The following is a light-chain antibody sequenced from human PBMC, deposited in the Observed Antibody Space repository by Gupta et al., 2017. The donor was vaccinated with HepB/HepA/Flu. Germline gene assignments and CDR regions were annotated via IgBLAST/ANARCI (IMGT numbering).Light chain of an antibody. CDR3: QQGSHWPIT. CDR2: DAF. J-gene: IGKJ5*01. V-gene: IGKV3-11*01. CDR1: ESVSSY. Sequence: EIVLTQSPATLSLSPGERATLSCRASESVSSYLAWYQQKPGQAPRLLIYDAFNRATGIPARFSGSGSGTDFTLTISSGEPEDFAVYYCQQGSHWPITFGQGTXLEIK.